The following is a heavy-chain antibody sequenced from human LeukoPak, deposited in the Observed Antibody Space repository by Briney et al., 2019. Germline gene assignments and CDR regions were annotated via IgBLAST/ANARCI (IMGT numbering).Heavy chain of an antibody. Sequence: SETLSLTYTVSGGSISSAGYYWSWIRQHPGKGLEWIGYIYYSGSTYYNPSLKSRVTISGDTSKNQFSLKLSSVTAADTAVYYCARDRLVSPVDSYYGMDVWGQGTTVTVSS. CDR2: IYYSGST. V-gene: IGHV4-31*03. J-gene: IGHJ6*02. CDR1: GGSISSAGYY. CDR3: ARDRLVSPVDSYYGMDV. D-gene: IGHD3-22*01.